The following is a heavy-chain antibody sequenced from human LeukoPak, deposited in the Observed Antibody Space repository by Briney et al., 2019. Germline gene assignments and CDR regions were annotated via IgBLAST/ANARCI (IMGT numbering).Heavy chain of an antibody. J-gene: IGHJ4*02. V-gene: IGHV3-21*01. Sequence: PGGSLRLSCAASGFTFSSYSMNWVRQAPGKGLEWVSSISSSSSYIYYADSVKGRFTISRDNAKNSLYLQMNSLRAEDTAVYYCARDFSWTYDSSGNFDYWGQGTLVTVSS. D-gene: IGHD3-22*01. CDR2: ISSSSSYI. CDR1: GFTFSSYS. CDR3: ARDFSWTYDSSGNFDY.